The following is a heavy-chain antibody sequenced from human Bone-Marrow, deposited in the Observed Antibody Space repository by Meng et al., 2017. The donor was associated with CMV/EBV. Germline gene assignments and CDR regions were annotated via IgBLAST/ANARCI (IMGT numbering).Heavy chain of an antibody. CDR2: INSDGSST. Sequence: EGELVESGGGLVKPGGSLRLSCAGSGFTFSSYWMHWVRQAPGKGLVGVSRINSDGSSTSYADSVKGRFTISRDNAKNTLYLQMNSLRAEDTAVYYCARDGGVAEGYWGQGTLVTVSS. CDR3: ARDGGVAEGY. J-gene: IGHJ4*02. D-gene: IGHD6-19*01. CDR1: GFTFSSYW. V-gene: IGHV3-74*01.